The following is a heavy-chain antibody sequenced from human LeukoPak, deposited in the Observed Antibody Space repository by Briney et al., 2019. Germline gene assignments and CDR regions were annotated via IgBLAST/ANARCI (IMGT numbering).Heavy chain of an antibody. Sequence: QPGRSLRLSCAASGFPFSDYAMYWVRQAPGKGLEWVAVISYDGNNKYYADSVKGRFTISRDNSKNTLYLQMNSLRAEDTAIYYCAKRRTNYDILTGDFDYWGQGTLVTVSS. CDR2: ISYDGNNK. CDR1: GFPFSDYA. V-gene: IGHV3-30-3*02. J-gene: IGHJ4*02. CDR3: AKRRTNYDILTGDFDY. D-gene: IGHD3-9*01.